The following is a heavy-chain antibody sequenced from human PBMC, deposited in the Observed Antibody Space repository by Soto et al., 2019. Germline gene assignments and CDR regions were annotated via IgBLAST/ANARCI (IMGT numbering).Heavy chain of an antibody. CDR1: GFTFSNAW. V-gene: IGHV3-15*07. Sequence: GGSLRLSCTASGFTFSNAWMNWVRQAPGKGLEWVGRVKRKTDGGTTDYAAPVKGRFTISRDDSKNTLYLQMNSLKTEDTAVYYCTTDLSYDSSGYYYVGYWGQGTLVTVSS. D-gene: IGHD3-22*01. CDR2: VKRKTDGGTT. CDR3: TTDLSYDSSGYYYVGY. J-gene: IGHJ4*02.